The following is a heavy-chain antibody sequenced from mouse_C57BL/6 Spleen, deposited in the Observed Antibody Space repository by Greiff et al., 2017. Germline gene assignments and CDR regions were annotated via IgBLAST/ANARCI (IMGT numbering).Heavy chain of an antibody. CDR3: AREGATLRAMDY. Sequence: VQLQQSGPVLVKPGASVKMSCKASGYTFTDYYMNWVKQSHGKSLEWIGVINPYNGGTSYNQKFKGKATLTVDKSSSTAYMELNSLTSEDSAVYYCAREGATLRAMDYWGQGTSVTVSS. CDR1: GYTFTDYY. D-gene: IGHD3-1*01. CDR2: INPYNGGT. V-gene: IGHV1-19*01. J-gene: IGHJ4*01.